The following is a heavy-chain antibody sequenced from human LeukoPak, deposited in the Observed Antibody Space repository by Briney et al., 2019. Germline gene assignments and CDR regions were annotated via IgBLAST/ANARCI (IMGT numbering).Heavy chain of an antibody. J-gene: IGHJ3*02. CDR3: ARIWLRAFDI. V-gene: IGHV5-51*01. CDR2: IYPDDSDT. D-gene: IGHD3-16*01. Sequence: HGESLKISCKGSGYSFTNYWIAWVRQMPGKGLEWMGIIYPDDSDTRYSPSFQGQVTISADKSISTAYLQGSSLKASDTALYYCARIWLRAFDIWGQGTMVTVSS. CDR1: GYSFTNYW.